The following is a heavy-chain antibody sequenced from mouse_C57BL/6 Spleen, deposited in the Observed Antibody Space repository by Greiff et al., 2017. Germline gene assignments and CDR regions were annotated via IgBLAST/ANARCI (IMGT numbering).Heavy chain of an antibody. V-gene: IGHV1-50*01. J-gene: IGHJ4*01. CDR1: GYTFTSYW. D-gene: IGHD2-1*01. Sequence: VQLQQPGAELVKPGASVKLSCKASGYTFTSYWMQWVKQRPGQGLEWIGEIDPSDSYTNYNQKFKGKATLTVDTSSSTAYMQLSSLTSEDSAVYYCARYGNYNYYAMDYWGQGTSVTVSS. CDR3: ARYGNYNYYAMDY. CDR2: IDPSDSYT.